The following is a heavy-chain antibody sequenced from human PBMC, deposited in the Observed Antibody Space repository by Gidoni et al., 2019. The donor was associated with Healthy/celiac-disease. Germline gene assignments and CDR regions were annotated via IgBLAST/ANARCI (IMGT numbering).Heavy chain of an antibody. Sequence: EVQLLVSGGGLVQPGGSLRLSCAASGFTLSRYAMTWVRQAPGKGLEWVSAISGSGGSTYYADSVKGRFTISRDNSKNTLYLQMNSLRAEDTAVYYCARNPVITMIVVVTKRGIFDYWGQGTLVTVSS. CDR1: GFTLSRYA. V-gene: IGHV3-23*01. J-gene: IGHJ4*02. CDR3: ARNPVITMIVVVTKRGIFDY. CDR2: ISGSGGST. D-gene: IGHD3-22*01.